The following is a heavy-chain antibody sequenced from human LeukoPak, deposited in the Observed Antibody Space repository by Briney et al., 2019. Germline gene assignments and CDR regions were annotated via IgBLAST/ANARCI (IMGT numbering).Heavy chain of an antibody. V-gene: IGHV3-74*01. J-gene: IGHJ6*02. CDR2: INSDGSST. D-gene: IGHD4-23*01. Sequence: GGSLRLSCAASGFTVSSNYMSWVRQAPGKGLVWVSRINSDGSSTSYADSVKGRFTISRDNAKNTLYLQMNSLRAEDTAVYYCAKLQSDGLRTYYGMDVWGQGTTVTVSS. CDR1: GFTVSSNY. CDR3: AKLQSDGLRTYYGMDV.